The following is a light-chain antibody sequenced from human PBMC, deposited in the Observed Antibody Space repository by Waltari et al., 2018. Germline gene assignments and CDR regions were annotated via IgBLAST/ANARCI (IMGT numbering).Light chain of an antibody. CDR2: GVS. Sequence: QSALTQPASVSGSPRQSITISCTGTGSDIGAFNYVSWYQQHSGKAPRLIIFGVSDRPSGISNRFSGSKSGNTAPLTISGLQAEDEADYYCTSFTRAKTWVFGGGTKVTVL. J-gene: IGLJ3*02. CDR3: TSFTRAKTWV. CDR1: GSDIGAFNY. V-gene: IGLV2-14*03.